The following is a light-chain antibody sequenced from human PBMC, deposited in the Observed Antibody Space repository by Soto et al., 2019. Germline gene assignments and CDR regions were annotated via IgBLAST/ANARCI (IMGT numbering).Light chain of an antibody. CDR1: QSVGKY. CDR2: DAS. J-gene: IGKJ3*01. CDR3: QQLNSYPPFT. Sequence: IVMTQSPATLSLSPGERATLSCRASQSVGKYLVWYQQKPGQAPRLLIYDASNRATGIPARFSGSGSGTEFTLTISSLQPEDFATYYCQQLNSYPPFTFGPGTKVDIK. V-gene: IGKV3-11*01.